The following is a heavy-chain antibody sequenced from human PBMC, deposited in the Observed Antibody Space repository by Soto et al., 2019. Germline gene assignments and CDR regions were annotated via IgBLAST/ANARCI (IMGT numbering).Heavy chain of an antibody. CDR1: GGTFSSYT. CDR2: IIPILGIA. J-gene: IGHJ5*02. D-gene: IGHD3-10*01. Sequence: QVQLVQSGAEVKKPGSSVKVSCKASGGTFSSYTISWVRQAPGQGLEWMGRIIPILGIANYAQKFQGKVTITADKSPSTAYVELSNLRSEDRAVYYCSGGGSGSYPVDPWGQGTLVTVSS. CDR3: SGGGSGSYPVDP. V-gene: IGHV1-69*02.